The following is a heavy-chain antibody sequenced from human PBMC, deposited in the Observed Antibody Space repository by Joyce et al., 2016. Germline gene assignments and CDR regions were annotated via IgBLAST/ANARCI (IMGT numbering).Heavy chain of an antibody. Sequence: QVQLVQSGAEVKKPGASVKVSCKASGYTFSDYYMHWVRQAPGQGLEWMGRINPNSGGTKYAQKFQGRVTMTWDTSISTAYMELSRLTSDDTVVYYCARGPAGAAGAAFDIWGQGTMVTVSS. J-gene: IGHJ3*02. CDR2: INPNSGGT. D-gene: IGHD2-2*01. V-gene: IGHV1-2*05. CDR1: GYTFSDYY. CDR3: ARGPAGAAGAAFDI.